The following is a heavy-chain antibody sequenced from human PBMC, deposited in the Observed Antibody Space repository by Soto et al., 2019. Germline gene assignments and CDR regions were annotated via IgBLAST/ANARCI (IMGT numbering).Heavy chain of an antibody. V-gene: IGHV3-11*06. CDR2: ISGSSGYT. D-gene: IGHD3-10*01. CDR3: ARDRGGYGPPDV. CDR1: GFSFSDSY. J-gene: IGHJ6*02. Sequence: QVQLVESGGGLVKPGGSLRLSCAASGFSFSDSYMSWVRQASGKGLEWVAYISGSSGYTGYADSVKGRFTISRDNAKNSLYLQMYSLRVEDTAVYYCARDRGGYGPPDVWGQGTTVTVSS.